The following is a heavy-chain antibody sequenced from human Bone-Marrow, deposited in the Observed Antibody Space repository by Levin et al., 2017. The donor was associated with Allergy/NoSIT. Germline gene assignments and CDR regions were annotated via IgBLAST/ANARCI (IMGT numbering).Heavy chain of an antibody. V-gene: IGHV4-39*01. Sequence: PSETLSLTCTVSGGSITSGSYYWGWIRQPPGTGLEWIGSIYYSGSSFYSPSLKSRVTISVDMSKNQFSLKLSSVTAADTAVYYCARHHDDFLTDYSYYFAYWGQGILVTVSS. CDR3: ARHHDDFLTDYSYYFAY. D-gene: IGHD3-9*01. CDR1: GGSITSGSYY. J-gene: IGHJ4*02. CDR2: IYYSGSS.